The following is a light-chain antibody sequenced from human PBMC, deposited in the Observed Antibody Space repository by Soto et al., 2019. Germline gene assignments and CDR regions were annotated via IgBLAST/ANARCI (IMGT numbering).Light chain of an antibody. CDR1: QSVDIN. CDR2: AAS. CDR3: QQYINWPRT. J-gene: IGKJ4*01. V-gene: IGKV3-15*01. Sequence: DIVLTQSPCTLSVSPGDRVTLXXRASQSVDINLAWYQQRAGQAPRIXVYAASTKGTGMPARFSGSGSGADFTLTISNLQAEDVAVYYCQQYINWPRTFGGGTKVDIK.